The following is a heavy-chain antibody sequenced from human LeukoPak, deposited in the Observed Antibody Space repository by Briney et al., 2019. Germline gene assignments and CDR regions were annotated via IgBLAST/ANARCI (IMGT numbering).Heavy chain of an antibody. D-gene: IGHD2-15*01. Sequence: PSQTLSLTCTVSGGSISSGGYYWSWIRQHPGKGLEWIGYIYYSGSTYYNPSLKSRVTISVDTSKNQFSLKLSSVTAADTAVYYCARLKRSLNWFDPWGQGTLVTFSS. J-gene: IGHJ5*02. CDR2: IYYSGST. CDR1: GGSISSGGYY. CDR3: ARLKRSLNWFDP. V-gene: IGHV4-31*03.